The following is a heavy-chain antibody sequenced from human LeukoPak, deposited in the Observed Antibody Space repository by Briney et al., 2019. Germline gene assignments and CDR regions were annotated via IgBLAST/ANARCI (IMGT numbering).Heavy chain of an antibody. D-gene: IGHD6-13*01. V-gene: IGHV3-23*01. J-gene: IGHJ4*02. CDR3: ARMPGTALEIDY. CDR1: GFTFSTYA. Sequence: GGSLRLSCAASGFTFSTYAMSWVRQAAGTGLEWDSAFSGSGGYTYHADSVKGRFTISRDNSKNTLYLQMNSLRAEDTAVYYCARMPGTALEIDYWGQGTLVTVSS. CDR2: FSGSGGYT.